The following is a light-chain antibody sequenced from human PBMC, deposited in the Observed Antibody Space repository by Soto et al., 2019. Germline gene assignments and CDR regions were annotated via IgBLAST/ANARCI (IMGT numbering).Light chain of an antibody. V-gene: IGLV2-14*01. CDR3: SSYTSSITYV. J-gene: IGLJ1*01. CDR2: EVS. Sequence: LTQPASVSGSPGQSITISCTGTSSDVGGYNYVSWYQQHPGKAPKLMIYEVSNRPSGVSNRFSGSKSGNTASLTISGLQAEDEADYYCSSYTSSITYVFGTGTKVTVL. CDR1: SSDVGGYNY.